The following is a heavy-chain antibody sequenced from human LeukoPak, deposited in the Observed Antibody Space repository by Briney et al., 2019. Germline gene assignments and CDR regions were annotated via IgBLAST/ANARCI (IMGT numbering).Heavy chain of an antibody. Sequence: GESLKISCKGSGYTFTNYWIGWVRQMPGKGLEWMGVIYPDDSDTRYSPSFQGQVTLSADRSISTAYLQWSSLRASDTAMYYCARQSSSWPYYFDYWGQGTLVTVSS. V-gene: IGHV5-51*01. CDR1: GYTFTNYW. CDR2: IYPDDSDT. D-gene: IGHD6-13*01. CDR3: ARQSSSWPYYFDY. J-gene: IGHJ4*02.